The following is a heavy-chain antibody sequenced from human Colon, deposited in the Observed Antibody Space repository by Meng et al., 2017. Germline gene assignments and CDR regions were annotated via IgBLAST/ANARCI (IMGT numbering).Heavy chain of an antibody. V-gene: IGHV4-61*03. Sequence: VVLQGSGPRLVRPSEPLFLTCTLSVGSVSSPSYYWRLIRPTPGKGLEWIGYVYYTGSANYNPSLKSRVTISVDTSKNHFSLNLTSVTAADTAVYYCARGRGSYSSIDFWGQGTLVTVSS. CDR3: ARGRGSYSSIDF. CDR2: VYYTGSA. D-gene: IGHD1-26*01. CDR1: VGSVSSPSYY. J-gene: IGHJ4*02.